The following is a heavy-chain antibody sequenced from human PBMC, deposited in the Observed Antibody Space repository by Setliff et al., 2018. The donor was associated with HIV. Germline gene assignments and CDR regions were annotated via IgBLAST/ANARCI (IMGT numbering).Heavy chain of an antibody. CDR1: GGSVTSYY. D-gene: IGHD3-10*01. CDR2: IYHTGIT. CDR3: ARVKSIKTTLVRLWPRFDL. Sequence: PSETLSLTCTVSGGSVTSYYWSWIRQSPEKGLEWIGYIYHTGITKYNPSLTSRLSTSIDTSKNQFSLSLTSVTAADTGLYYCARVKSIKTTLVRLWPRFDLWGQGTQVTVSS. J-gene: IGHJ5*02. V-gene: IGHV4-59*02.